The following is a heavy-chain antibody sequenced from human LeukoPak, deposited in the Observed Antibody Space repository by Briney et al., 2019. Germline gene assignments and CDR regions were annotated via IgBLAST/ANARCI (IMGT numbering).Heavy chain of an antibody. Sequence: SETLSLTCSVSGDSISSYYWSWIRQPPGKGLEWIGYIYDSGGTNFNPSLKSRVTISLDTSKNQFSLKLSSVTAADTAVYYCARRGEVGATSGSWYFDLWGRGTLVTVSS. D-gene: IGHD1-26*01. CDR3: ARRGEVGATSGSWYFDL. CDR2: IYDSGGT. CDR1: GDSISSYY. J-gene: IGHJ2*01. V-gene: IGHV4-59*01.